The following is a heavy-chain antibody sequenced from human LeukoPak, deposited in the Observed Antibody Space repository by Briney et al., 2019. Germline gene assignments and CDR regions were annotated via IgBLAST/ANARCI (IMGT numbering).Heavy chain of an antibody. CDR3: ARGHISVAAHDDAFDI. V-gene: IGHV4-4*02. Sequence: SSGTLSLTCAVSGGSISSSNWWSWVRQPPGKGLEWIGEIYHSGSTYYNPSLKSRVTISVDTSKNQFSLKLSSVTAADTAVYYCARGHISVAAHDDAFDIWGQGTMVTVSS. CDR2: IYHSGST. CDR1: GGSISSSNW. D-gene: IGHD6-19*01. J-gene: IGHJ3*02.